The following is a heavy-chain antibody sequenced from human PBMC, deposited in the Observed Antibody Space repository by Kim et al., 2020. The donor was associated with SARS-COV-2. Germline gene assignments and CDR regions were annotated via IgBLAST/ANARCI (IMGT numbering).Heavy chain of an antibody. D-gene: IGHD1-7*01. V-gene: IGHV4-31*03. CDR1: GGSISSGGYY. Sequence: SETLSLTCTVSGGSISSGGYYWSWIRQHPGKGLEWIGYIYYSGSTYYNPSLKSRVTISVDTSKNQFSLKLSSVTAADTAVYYCARCPTTTEPRFDYWGQGTLVTVSS. J-gene: IGHJ4*02. CDR2: IYYSGST. CDR3: ARCPTTTEPRFDY.